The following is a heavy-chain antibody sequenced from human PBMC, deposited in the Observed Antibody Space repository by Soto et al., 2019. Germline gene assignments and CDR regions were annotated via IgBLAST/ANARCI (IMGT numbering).Heavy chain of an antibody. Sequence: ASVKVSCKASGYTFTSYYMHWVRQAPGQGLEWMGIINPSGGSTSYAQKFQGRVTMTRDTSTSTVYMELSSLRSEDTAVYYCARVREMVDTAMEIDYWGQGTLVTVSS. J-gene: IGHJ4*02. D-gene: IGHD5-18*01. CDR3: ARVREMVDTAMEIDY. CDR2: INPSGGST. CDR1: GYTFTSYY. V-gene: IGHV1-46*01.